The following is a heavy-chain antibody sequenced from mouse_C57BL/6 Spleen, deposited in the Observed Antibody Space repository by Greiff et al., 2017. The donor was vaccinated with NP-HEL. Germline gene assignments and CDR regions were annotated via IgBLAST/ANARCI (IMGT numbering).Heavy chain of an antibody. V-gene: IGHV2-2*01. D-gene: IGHD4-1*01. CDR1: GFSLTSYG. CDR2: IWSGRST. J-gene: IGHJ4*01. Sequence: VMLVESGPGLVQPSQSLSITCTVSGFSLTSYGVHWVRQSPGKGLEWLGVIWSGRSTDYNAAFISRLSISKDNSKSQVFFKMNSLQADDTAIYYCARPGGTGAMDYWGQGTSVTVSS. CDR3: ARPGGTGAMDY.